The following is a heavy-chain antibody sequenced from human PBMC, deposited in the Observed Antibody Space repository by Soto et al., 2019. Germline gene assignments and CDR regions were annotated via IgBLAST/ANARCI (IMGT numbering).Heavy chain of an antibody. D-gene: IGHD5-12*01. CDR3: ARGHSGYDYEYFDY. CDR1: GGTFSSYA. Sequence: ASVKVSCKASGGTFSSYAISWVRQAPGQGLEWMGGIIPIFGTANYAQKFQGRVTITADESTSTAYMELSSLRSEDTAVYYCARGHSGYDYEYFDYWGQGTLVTVSS. J-gene: IGHJ4*02. CDR2: IIPIFGTA. V-gene: IGHV1-69*13.